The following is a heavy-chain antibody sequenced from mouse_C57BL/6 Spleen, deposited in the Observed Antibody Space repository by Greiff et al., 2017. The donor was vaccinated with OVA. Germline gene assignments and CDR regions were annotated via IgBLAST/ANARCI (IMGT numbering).Heavy chain of an antibody. J-gene: IGHJ2*01. CDR3: ARSITTARYFDY. V-gene: IGHV14-2*01. CDR2: IDPEDGET. D-gene: IGHD1-2*01. CDR1: GFNIKDYY. Sequence: EVQVVESGAELVKPGASVKLSCTASGFNIKDYYMHWVKQRTEQGLEWIGRIDPEDGETKYAPKFQGKATITADTSSNTAYLQLSSLTSEDTAVYYCARSITTARYFDYWGQGTTLTVSS.